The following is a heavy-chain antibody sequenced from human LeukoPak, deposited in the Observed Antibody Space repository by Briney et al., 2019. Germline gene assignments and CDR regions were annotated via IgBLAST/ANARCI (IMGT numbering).Heavy chain of an antibody. CDR2: IYYSGST. Sequence: SETLSLTCAVYGGSFSGYYWSWIRQPPGKGLEWIGYIYYSGSTYYNPSLRSRVTISVDTSKNQFSLKLSSVTAADTAVYYCARGGSSDSSGYYARYPFDYWGQGTLVTVSS. D-gene: IGHD3-22*01. CDR3: ARGGSSDSSGYYARYPFDY. J-gene: IGHJ4*02. V-gene: IGHV4-59*01. CDR1: GGSFSGYY.